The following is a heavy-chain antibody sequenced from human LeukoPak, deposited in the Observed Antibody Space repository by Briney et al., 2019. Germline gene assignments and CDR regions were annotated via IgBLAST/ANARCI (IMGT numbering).Heavy chain of an antibody. J-gene: IGHJ4*02. Sequence: GGSLRLSCAASGFTFSSYGMHWVRQAPGKGLEWVAVIWYDGSNKYYADSVKGRFTISRDNSKNTLYLQMNSLRAEDTAVYYCARDDRTDIGGHDYWGQGTLVTVSS. CDR3: ARDDRTDIGGHDY. V-gene: IGHV3-33*01. CDR1: GFTFSSYG. CDR2: IWYDGSNK. D-gene: IGHD3-9*01.